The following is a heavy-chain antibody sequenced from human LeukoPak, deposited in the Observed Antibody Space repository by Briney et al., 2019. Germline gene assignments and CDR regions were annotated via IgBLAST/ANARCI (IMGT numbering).Heavy chain of an antibody. D-gene: IGHD5-24*01. J-gene: IGHJ2*01. CDR2: NDYSGST. CDR1: GGPISTHY. Sequence: SGTLSLTCVVSGGPISTHYWSWSRQPPGKGLEWIGYNDYSGSTNYNPSLKSRVTISVDTSKNQFSPKLTSVTAADTAVYYCARGRDGYNCGYFDLWGRSTLVTVLS. V-gene: IGHV4-59*11. CDR3: ARGRDGYNCGYFDL.